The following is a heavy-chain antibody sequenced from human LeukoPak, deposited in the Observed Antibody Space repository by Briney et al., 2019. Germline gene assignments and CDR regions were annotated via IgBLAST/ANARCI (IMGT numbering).Heavy chain of an antibody. CDR2: IYYHSGST. Sequence: SETLSLTCTVSGGSVSSGCYYWSWIRQPPGKGLEWIGYIYYHSGSTNYNPSLKSRVIISIDRSKNQFSLRLSSVTPADTGVYYCARDQLAETDKWFDPWGQGILVTVSS. CDR3: ARDQLAETDKWFDP. D-gene: IGHD6-13*01. V-gene: IGHV4-61*01. CDR1: GGSVSSGCYY. J-gene: IGHJ5*02.